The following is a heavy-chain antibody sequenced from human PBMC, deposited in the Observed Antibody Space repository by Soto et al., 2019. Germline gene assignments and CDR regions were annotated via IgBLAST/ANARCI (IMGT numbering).Heavy chain of an antibody. CDR3: AKRRGAGGHFDY. Sequence: DVQLLESGGGLVQPEGSLRLSCAASGFTFSSYAMGWVRQGPGKGLEWGAVVRIAGSTHYADSVRGRFTNSRDNSKNTLSLQMNSLTAEDTAVYFCAKRRGAGGHFDYWGQGALVTVSS. D-gene: IGHD2-15*01. J-gene: IGHJ4*02. CDR1: GFTFSSYA. V-gene: IGHV3-23*01. CDR2: VRIAGST.